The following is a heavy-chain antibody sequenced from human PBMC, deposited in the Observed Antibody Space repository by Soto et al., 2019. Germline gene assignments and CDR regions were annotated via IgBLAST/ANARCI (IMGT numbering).Heavy chain of an antibody. V-gene: IGHV2-5*02. D-gene: IGHD5-12*01. J-gene: IGHJ4*02. Sequence: QITLKESGPTLVKPTQTLTLTCTFSGFSLSTRGVAVGWFRQPPGKALEWLALIYWDEDKWYSPSLKSRLTIDDDTSKNQVVLTMTNVDPVDTATYYCAHRPRGYAYYFDYWGQGTLVTVSS. CDR1: GFSLSTRGVA. CDR3: AHRPRGYAYYFDY. CDR2: IYWDEDK.